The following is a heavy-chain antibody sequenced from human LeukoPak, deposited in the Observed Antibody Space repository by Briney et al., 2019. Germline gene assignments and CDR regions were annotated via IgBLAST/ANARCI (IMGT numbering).Heavy chain of an antibody. Sequence: SVKVSCKASGGTFSSYAISWVRQAPGKGLAWMGGIIPIFGTANYAQKFKGRVTITTDESTSTAYMELSSLRSEDTAVYYCARAPAASPSGELSGSFDWFDPWGQGTLVTVSS. J-gene: IGHJ5*02. V-gene: IGHV1-69*05. CDR1: GGTFSSYA. CDR2: IIPIFGTA. D-gene: IGHD2-2*01. CDR3: ARAPAASPSGELSGSFDWFDP.